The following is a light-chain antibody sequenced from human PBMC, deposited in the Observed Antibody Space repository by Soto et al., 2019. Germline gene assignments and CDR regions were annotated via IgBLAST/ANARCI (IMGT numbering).Light chain of an antibody. CDR3: QQRSSWPPT. CDR2: DAS. CDR1: QSVSSY. J-gene: IGKJ5*01. Sequence: EIVLTQSPATLSLSPGGRATLSCRASQSVSSYLAWYQQRPGQAPRLLIYDASNRATGVPARFSGSGSGTDFTLTISSLEPEDFAVYYCQQRSSWPPTFGQGTRLEI. V-gene: IGKV3-11*01.